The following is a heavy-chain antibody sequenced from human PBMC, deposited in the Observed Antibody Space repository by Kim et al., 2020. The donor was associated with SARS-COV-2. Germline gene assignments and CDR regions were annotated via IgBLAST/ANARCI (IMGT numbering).Heavy chain of an antibody. D-gene: IGHD2-21*02. V-gene: IGHV1-3*01. J-gene: IGHJ4*02. CDR2: INAGNGNT. CDR3: ARACGGDCYSPYFDY. CDR1: GYTFTSYA. Sequence: ASVKVSCKASGYTFTSYAMHWVRQAPGQRLEWMGWINAGNGNTKYSQKFQGRVTITRDTSASTAYMELSSLRSEDTAVYYCARACGGDCYSPYFDYWGRGPXLTXSS.